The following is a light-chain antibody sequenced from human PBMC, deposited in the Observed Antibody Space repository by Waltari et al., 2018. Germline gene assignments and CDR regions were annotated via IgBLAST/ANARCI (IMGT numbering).Light chain of an antibody. CDR3: CSYAGSYWL. Sequence: QSATTQPASVSGSPGQSISISCTGTSNDLGTSNLASWYQHYPGKAPKLLIYADNKRPSGVSTRFSGSMFGSTASLTISGLQGDDEADYYCCSYAGSYWLFGGGTKLTVL. J-gene: IGLJ3*02. V-gene: IGLV2-23*01. CDR1: SNDLGTSNL. CDR2: ADN.